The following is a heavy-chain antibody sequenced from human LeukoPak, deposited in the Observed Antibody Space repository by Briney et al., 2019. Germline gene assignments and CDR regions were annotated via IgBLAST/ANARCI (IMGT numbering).Heavy chain of an antibody. CDR1: GYTFVVYY. V-gene: IGHV1-2*02. J-gene: IGHJ4*02. CDR2: IKPNSGGT. Sequence: ASVKVSCQASGYTFVVYYMHWVRQAPGQGLEWMGWIKPNSGGTNYAQKFQGRVTMTRDTSISTAYMKLSSLRSDDTAVYYCARVSEELVIDHWGQGTLVTVS. CDR3: ARVSEELVIDH. D-gene: IGHD2-8*02.